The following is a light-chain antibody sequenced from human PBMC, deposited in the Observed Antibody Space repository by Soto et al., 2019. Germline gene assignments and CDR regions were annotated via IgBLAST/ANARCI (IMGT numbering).Light chain of an antibody. CDR2: GAS. V-gene: IGKV3-15*01. CDR1: QSVSSN. Sequence: EIVMTQSPATLSVSPGERATLSCRASQSVSSNLAWYQQKPGQAPRLLIYGASTRATGIPARFSGSGSGTEFTLTISSLKSEDFAVYYCQQYNNWRPITFGQGTRLEIK. J-gene: IGKJ5*01. CDR3: QQYNNWRPIT.